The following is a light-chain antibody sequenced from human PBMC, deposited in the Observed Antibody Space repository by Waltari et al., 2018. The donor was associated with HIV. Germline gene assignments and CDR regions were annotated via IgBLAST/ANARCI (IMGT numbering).Light chain of an antibody. V-gene: IGKV2-28*01. Sequence: DIVMTQSPLSFSACPGWTASISCMSSLRLHQRYGYTYWGWYVQKPGQSTQLLIYLASNWAPGVPDRFSGVGSGTDYTLKSSRVEDEDVGVYYCRRARLKPMRTLGGGTKVEI. CDR3: RRARLKPMRT. CDR2: LAS. CDR1: LRLHQRYGYTY. J-gene: IGKJ4*02.